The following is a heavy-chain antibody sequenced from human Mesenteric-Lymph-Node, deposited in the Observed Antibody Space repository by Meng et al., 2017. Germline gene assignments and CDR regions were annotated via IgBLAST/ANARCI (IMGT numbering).Heavy chain of an antibody. Sequence: SVKVSCKASGGTFSNYPINWVRQAPGQGLEWMGGIIPIFGTANYAQKFQGRVAITADKSTSAAYMELSSLRSEDTAVYYCARGISMVRGVIPYYFDYWGQGTLVTVSS. CDR2: IIPIFGTA. CDR3: ARGISMVRGVIPYYFDY. V-gene: IGHV1-69*06. J-gene: IGHJ4*02. CDR1: GGTFSNYP. D-gene: IGHD3-10*01.